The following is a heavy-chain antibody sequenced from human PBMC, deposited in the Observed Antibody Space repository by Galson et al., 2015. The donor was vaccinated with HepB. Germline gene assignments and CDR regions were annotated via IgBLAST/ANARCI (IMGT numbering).Heavy chain of an antibody. J-gene: IGHJ5*02. Sequence: SLRLSCAASGFTFSSYSMSWVHQAPGKGLERVSYISNTASTIYYADSVKGRFTMSRDNANSSVDLQMNNLRAEDTAVYYCARVPRFLKWLNGDWFDPWGQGTLVTVSS. CDR2: ISNTASTI. D-gene: IGHD3-3*01. CDR3: ARVPRFLKWLNGDWFDP. CDR1: GFTFSSYS. V-gene: IGHV3-48*03.